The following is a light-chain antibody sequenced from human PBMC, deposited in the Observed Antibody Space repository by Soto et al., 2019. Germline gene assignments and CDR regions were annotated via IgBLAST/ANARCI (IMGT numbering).Light chain of an antibody. V-gene: IGLV2-14*01. CDR3: SSYPSSSTHV. CDR2: EVS. Sequence: QSALTQPASVSGSPGQSITISCTGTSSDVGGYNYVSWYQQHPGKAPKLMIYEVSNRPSGVSNRFSGSKSGNTASLTISGLQAEDEADYYSSSYPSSSTHVFGTGTKVTVL. CDR1: SSDVGGYNY. J-gene: IGLJ1*01.